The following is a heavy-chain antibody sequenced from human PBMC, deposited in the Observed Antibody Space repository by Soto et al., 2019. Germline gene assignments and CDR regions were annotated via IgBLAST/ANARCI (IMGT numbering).Heavy chain of an antibody. CDR2: IKSKTDGGTT. V-gene: IGHV3-15*01. D-gene: IGHD2-15*01. CDR1: GFTFSNAW. J-gene: IGHJ6*02. Sequence: GGSLRLSCAASGFTFSNAWMSWVRQAPGKGLEWVGRIKSKTDGGTTDYAAPVKGRFTISRDDSKNTLYLRMNSLKTEDTAVYYCTARPKYCSGGSCYSGYYGMDVWGQGTTVTVSS. CDR3: TARPKYCSGGSCYSGYYGMDV.